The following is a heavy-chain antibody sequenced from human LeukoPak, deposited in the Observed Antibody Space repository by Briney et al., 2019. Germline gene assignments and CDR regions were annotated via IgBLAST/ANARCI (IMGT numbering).Heavy chain of an antibody. J-gene: IGHJ4*02. V-gene: IGHV4-34*01. Sequence: KPSETLSLTCAVYGGSFSGYYWSWIRQPPGKGLEWIGEINHSGSTNYNPSLKSRVTISVDTSKNQFSLKLSSVTAADTAVYYCARSRIIGHFDYWGQGTLVTVSS. CDR3: ARSRIIGHFDY. CDR2: INHSGST. CDR1: GGSFSGYY.